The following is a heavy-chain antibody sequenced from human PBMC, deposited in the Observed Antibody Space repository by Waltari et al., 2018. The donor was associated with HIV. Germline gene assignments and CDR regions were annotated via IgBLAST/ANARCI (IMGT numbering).Heavy chain of an antibody. D-gene: IGHD2-21*02. J-gene: IGHJ6*02. CDR1: GFTVSSNY. CDR2: IYSGGST. V-gene: IGHV3-66*01. Sequence: EVQLVESGGGLVQPGGSLRLSCAASGFTVSSNYMSRVRQAPGKRLEWVSVIYSGGSTYYADSVKGRFTISRDISKNTLYLQMNSLRAEDTAVYYCASIAYCGGDCYPRGMDVWGQGTTVTVSS. CDR3: ASIAYCGGDCYPRGMDV.